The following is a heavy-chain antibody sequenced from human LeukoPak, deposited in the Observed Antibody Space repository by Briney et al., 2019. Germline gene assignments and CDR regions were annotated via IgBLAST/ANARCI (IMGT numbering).Heavy chain of an antibody. D-gene: IGHD1-14*01. V-gene: IGHV4-4*07. CDR2: ISPSGST. Sequence: PSETPSLTCTVSGGSISTYYWSWIRQPARKGLEWIGRISPSGSTNYNPSLKSRVTMSVDTSKSQFSLKLNSVTAADTALYYCARDATGGIYYMDVWGKGTTVTVSS. CDR1: GGSISTYY. J-gene: IGHJ6*03. CDR3: ARDATGGIYYMDV.